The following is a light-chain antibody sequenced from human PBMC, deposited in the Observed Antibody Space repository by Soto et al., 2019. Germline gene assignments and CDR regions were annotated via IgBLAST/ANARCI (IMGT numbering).Light chain of an antibody. V-gene: IGLV2-14*03. J-gene: IGLJ1*01. CDR2: EVR. Sequence: QSALTQPASVSGSPGQSITISCTGTSSDVGAYDFASWYQQHPDKAPKLMIYEVRNRPSGVSNRFSGSKSVNTATLTISGLQAEDEADYYYSSYTTSSTRVFGTGTKVTVL. CDR1: SSDVGAYDF. CDR3: SSYTTSSTRV.